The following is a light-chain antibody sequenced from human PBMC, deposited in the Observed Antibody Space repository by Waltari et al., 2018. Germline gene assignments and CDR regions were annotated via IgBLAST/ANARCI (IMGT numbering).Light chain of an antibody. V-gene: IGLV3-21*04. CDR1: NIGTYS. CDR3: HVWHPHVDPGV. CDR2: YDR. Sequence: SYVVTQPPSVSVAPGETATITCGGDNIGTYSVHWYQHKAGQAPVLVIFYDRDRPSAIPGRVADSNSGNTATLTISRVEAGDEARYYCHVWHPHVDPGVFGTGTEVTVL. J-gene: IGLJ1*01.